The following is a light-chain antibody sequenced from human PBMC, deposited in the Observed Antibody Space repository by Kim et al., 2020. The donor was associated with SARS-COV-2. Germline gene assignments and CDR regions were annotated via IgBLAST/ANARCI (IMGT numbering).Light chain of an antibody. CDR3: GTWDSSLSAVV. Sequence: QAVVTQPPSVSAAPGQKVTISCSGSSSNIGNSSVSWYQQLPGTAPKLLIYGNNKRPSGIPDRFSGSKSGTSATLGITGLQTGDEADYYCGTWDSSLSAVVFGGGTQLTVL. CDR2: GNN. V-gene: IGLV1-51*01. CDR1: SSNIGNSS. J-gene: IGLJ2*01.